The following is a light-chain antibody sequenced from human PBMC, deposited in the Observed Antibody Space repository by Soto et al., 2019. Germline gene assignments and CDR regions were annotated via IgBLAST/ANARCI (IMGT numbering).Light chain of an antibody. CDR3: QQYNSYSYT. J-gene: IGKJ2*01. V-gene: IGKV1-5*01. CDR2: GAS. Sequence: DIQMTQSPSYVSASVGDRVTITCRSSQGISSWLAWYQQIPGKAPKLLIHGASSLESGVPSRFSGSGSGTEFTLSISSLQPDDFATYYCQQYNSYSYTFGQGTK. CDR1: QGISSW.